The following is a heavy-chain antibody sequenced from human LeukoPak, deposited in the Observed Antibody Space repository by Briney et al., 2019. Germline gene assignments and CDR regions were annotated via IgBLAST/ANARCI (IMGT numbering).Heavy chain of an antibody. CDR1: GGSISSGDYY. CDR2: THYSGRT. V-gene: IGHV4-30-4*08. Sequence: SETLSLTCTVSGGSISSGDYYWSWIRQPPGKGPEWIGYTHYSGRTYYNPSLRSRLTISADTSKNQFSLRLSSVTAADTPVYYWARTYCSGGTCYGLDYWGQGTLVTVSS. CDR3: ARTYCSGGTCYGLDY. J-gene: IGHJ4*02. D-gene: IGHD2-15*01.